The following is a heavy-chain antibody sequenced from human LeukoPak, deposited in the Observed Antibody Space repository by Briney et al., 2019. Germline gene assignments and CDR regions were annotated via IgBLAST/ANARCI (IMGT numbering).Heavy chain of an antibody. CDR3: AKDWDLCGSGSTYFEY. J-gene: IGHJ4*02. D-gene: IGHD3-10*01. CDR2: ISGSGGST. V-gene: IGHV3-23*01. CDR1: GFTFSSYA. Sequence: GGSLRLSCAASGFTFSSYAMSWVRQAPGKGLEWVSAISGSGGSTYYADSVKGRFTISRDNSKNTLYLQMNSLRAEDTAVYYCAKDWDLCGSGSTYFEYWGQGPLVTVSS.